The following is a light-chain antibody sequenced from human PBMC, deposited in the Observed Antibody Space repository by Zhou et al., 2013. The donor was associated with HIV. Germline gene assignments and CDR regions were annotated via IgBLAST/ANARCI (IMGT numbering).Light chain of an antibody. J-gene: IGKJ5*01. V-gene: IGKV1-5*03. CDR1: QSISNW. CDR2: KAS. Sequence: DIQMTQSPSTLSASVGDRVTIACRASQSISNWLAWYQQRPGKAPKLLIYKASTLESGAPLRFSGSRSGTDFSLTISSVQPDDSANYYCLQYNTYPXTFGQGTRL. CDR3: LQYNTYPXT.